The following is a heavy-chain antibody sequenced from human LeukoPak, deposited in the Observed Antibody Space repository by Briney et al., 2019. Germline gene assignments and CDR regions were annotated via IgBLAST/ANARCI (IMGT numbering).Heavy chain of an antibody. V-gene: IGHV4-59*01. Sequence: SETLSLTCTVSGGSISSYYWSWIRQPPGKGLEWIVYIYYSGSTNYNPSLKSRVTISVDTSKNQFSLKLSSVTAADTAVYYCARGAVLLWFGELFSAFDIWGQGTMVTVSS. J-gene: IGHJ3*02. CDR1: GGSISSYY. CDR2: IYYSGST. D-gene: IGHD3-10*01. CDR3: ARGAVLLWFGELFSAFDI.